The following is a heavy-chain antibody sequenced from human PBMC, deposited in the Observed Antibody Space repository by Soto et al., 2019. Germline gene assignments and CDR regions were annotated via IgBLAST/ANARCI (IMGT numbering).Heavy chain of an antibody. CDR1: GGSISSGDYY. V-gene: IGHV4-30-4*01. CDR2: IYYSGST. J-gene: IGHJ5*02. D-gene: IGHD2-15*01. CDR3: AREETNVGGSRGFDP. Sequence: QVQLQESGPGLVKPSQTLSLTCTVSGGSISSGDYYWSWIRQPPGKGLEWIGYIYYSGSTYYNPSFRSRVTIAVDTSKNQLSLKLSSVTAADTAVYYCAREETNVGGSRGFDPWGQGTLVTVSS.